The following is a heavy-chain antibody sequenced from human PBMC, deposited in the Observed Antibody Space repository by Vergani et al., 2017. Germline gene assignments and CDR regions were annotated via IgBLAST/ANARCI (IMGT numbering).Heavy chain of an antibody. Sequence: QVQLQESGPGLVKPSETLSLTCTVSGGSISSYYWSWIRQPPGKGLEWIGYIYYSGSTTFHPSLKSRVTISVDTSKNQFSLKRSSVTAADTAGYYCSRDKYDSSGYYYPDWGQGTLVTVSS. J-gene: IGHJ4*02. V-gene: IGHV4-59*01. D-gene: IGHD3-22*01. CDR1: GGSISSYY. CDR2: IYYSGST. CDR3: SRDKYDSSGYYYPD.